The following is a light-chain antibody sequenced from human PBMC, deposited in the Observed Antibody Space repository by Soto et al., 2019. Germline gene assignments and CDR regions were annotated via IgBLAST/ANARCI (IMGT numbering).Light chain of an antibody. CDR1: QSVSSN. CDR3: QQYGNSRWS. V-gene: IGKV3-15*01. Sequence: EIVMTQSPATLSVSPGERATLSCRASQSVSSNLAWYQQKPGQAPRLLIYGASTRATGIPARFSGSGSGTDFTLTISRLEPEDFAVYYCQQYGNSRWSLGQGTKVDIK. CDR2: GAS. J-gene: IGKJ1*01.